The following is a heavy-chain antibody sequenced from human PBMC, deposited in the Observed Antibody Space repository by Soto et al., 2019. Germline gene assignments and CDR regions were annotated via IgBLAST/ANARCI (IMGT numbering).Heavy chain of an antibody. CDR3: ARGRYGDY. CDR2: ISAHNGNT. D-gene: IGHD1-1*01. Sequence: QVHLVQSGAEVKKPGASVKVSCKGSGYAFTTYGITWVRQAPGQGLEWMGRISAHNGNTNYAKKLQGRVTVTRDTSTSTAYMELRSLRSDDTAVYYCARGRYGDYWGQGALVTVSS. J-gene: IGHJ4*02. CDR1: GYAFTTYG. V-gene: IGHV1-18*01.